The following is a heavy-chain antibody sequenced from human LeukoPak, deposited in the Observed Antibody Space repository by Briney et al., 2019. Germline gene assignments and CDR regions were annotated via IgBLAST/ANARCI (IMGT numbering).Heavy chain of an antibody. Sequence: ASVKVSCKASGYTFTSYAMHWVRQAPGQRLEWMGWINAGNGNTKYSQEFQGRVTITRDTSASTAYMELSSLRSEDMAVHYCARDGSSWYPYYYYMDVWGKGTTVTVSS. CDR3: ARDGSSWYPYYYYMDV. J-gene: IGHJ6*03. CDR2: INAGNGNT. V-gene: IGHV1-3*03. D-gene: IGHD6-13*01. CDR1: GYTFTSYA.